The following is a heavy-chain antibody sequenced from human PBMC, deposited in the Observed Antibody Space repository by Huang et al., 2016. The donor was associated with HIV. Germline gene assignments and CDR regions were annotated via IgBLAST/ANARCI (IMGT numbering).Heavy chain of an antibody. J-gene: IGHJ3*02. CDR2: IKTGKFQT. CDR1: GYTFTCYC. Sequence: QVQLVQSGAEVKEPGSSVKVSCTASGYTFTCYCIQWVRQAPGQGLEWMGWIKTGKFQTTYSQKFQGGVTCTRDTSASTAYRDLSSLGSEDTAVYYCARDGRLPGHPFDIWGQGTMVAVSS. D-gene: IGHD1-26*01. CDR3: ARDGRLPGHPFDI. V-gene: IGHV1-3*04.